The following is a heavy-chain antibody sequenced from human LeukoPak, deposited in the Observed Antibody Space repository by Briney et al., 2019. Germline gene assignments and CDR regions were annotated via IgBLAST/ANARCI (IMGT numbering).Heavy chain of an antibody. CDR3: ARNKGVYGDYKYYYGMDV. D-gene: IGHD4-17*01. Sequence: SVKVSCKASGGSFSSYAVNWVRQAPGQGLEWMGDIIPILTTTNYAQNFQDRVTLTADKSTSTAYMELRSLTSEDTAVYYCARNKGVYGDYKYYYGMDVWGQGTTVTASS. J-gene: IGHJ6*02. CDR2: IIPILTTT. V-gene: IGHV1-69*10. CDR1: GGSFSSYA.